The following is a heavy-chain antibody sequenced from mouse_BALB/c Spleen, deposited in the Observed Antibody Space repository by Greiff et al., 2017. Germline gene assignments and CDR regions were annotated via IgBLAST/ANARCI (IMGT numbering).Heavy chain of an antibody. CDR3: AREEEGGYGYAMDY. CDR1: GYAFSSSW. V-gene: IGHV1-82*01. J-gene: IGHJ4*01. D-gene: IGHD2-2*01. CDR2: IYPGDGDT. Sequence: QVQLKESGPELVKPGASVKISCKASGYAFSSSWMNWVKQRPGQGLEWIGRIYPGDGDTNYNGKFKGKATLTADKSSSTAYMQLSSLTSVDSAVYFCAREEEGGYGYAMDYWGQGTSVTVSS.